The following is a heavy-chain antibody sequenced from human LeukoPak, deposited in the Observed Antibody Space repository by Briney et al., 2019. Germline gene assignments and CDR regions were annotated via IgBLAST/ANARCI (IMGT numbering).Heavy chain of an antibody. J-gene: IGHJ6*03. V-gene: IGHV1-69*13. CDR3: ARDPESEYYYYYMDV. D-gene: IGHD1-14*01. CDR2: IIPMFGTA. CDR1: GGTFTSYG. Sequence: ASVKVSCKASGGTFTSYGISWVRQAPGQRLEWMGGIIPMFGTANYAQKFQGRITTTADVSTRTAYMELSRLRSEDTAVYYCARDPESEYYYYYMDVWGKGTTVTVSS.